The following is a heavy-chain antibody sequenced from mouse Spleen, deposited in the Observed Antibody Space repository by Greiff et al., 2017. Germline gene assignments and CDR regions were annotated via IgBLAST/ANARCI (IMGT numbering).Heavy chain of an antibody. V-gene: IGHV1-53*01. J-gene: IGHJ2*01. CDR2: INPSNGGT. D-gene: IGHD4-1*01. CDR3: ARSGPNWVHFDC. CDR1: GYTFTSYW. Sequence: VKLQQPGTELVKPGASVKLSCKASGYTFTSYWMHWVKQRPGQGLEWIGNINPSNGGTNYNEKFKSKATLTVDKSSSTAYMQLSSLTSEDSAVYYCARSGPNWVHFDCWGQGTTLTVSS.